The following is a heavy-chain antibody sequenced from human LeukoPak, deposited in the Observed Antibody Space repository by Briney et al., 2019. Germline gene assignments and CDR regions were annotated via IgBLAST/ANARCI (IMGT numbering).Heavy chain of an antibody. V-gene: IGHV1-46*01. D-gene: IGHD1-26*01. CDR1: GYTFTSYY. CDR3: ARLGAPVFYYYMDV. CDR2: INPSGGST. J-gene: IGHJ6*03. Sequence: ASVKVSCKASGYTFTSYYMHWVRQAPGQGLEWMGIINPSGGSTSYAQKFQGRVTMTTDTSTSTAYMELRSLTSDDTAVYYCARLGAPVFYYYMDVWGKGTTVTVSS.